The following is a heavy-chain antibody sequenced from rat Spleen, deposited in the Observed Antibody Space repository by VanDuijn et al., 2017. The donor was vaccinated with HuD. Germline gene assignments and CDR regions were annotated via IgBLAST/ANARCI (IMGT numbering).Heavy chain of an antibody. CDR1: GFSLTTYS. CDR2: MWYDGDT. Sequence: QVQLKESGPGLVQSSETLSLICTVSGFSLTTYSVSWVRQSSGKSPEWKGKMWYDGDTAYNSALKSRLSISRDTSKNQVFLRMNSLQSDDTGTYYCTKDLYSFDSWGQGVMVTVSS. CDR3: TKDLYSFDS. J-gene: IGHJ2*01. V-gene: IGHV2-63*01.